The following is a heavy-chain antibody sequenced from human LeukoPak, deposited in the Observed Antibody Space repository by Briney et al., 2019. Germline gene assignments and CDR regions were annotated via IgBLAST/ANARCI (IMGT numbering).Heavy chain of an antibody. V-gene: IGHV3-21*01. CDR2: ISSSSSYI. CDR1: GFTFSSYS. Sequence: GGSLRLSCAASGFTFSSYSMDWVRQAPGKGLEWVSSISSSSSYIYYADSVKGRFTISRDNAKNSLYLQMNSLRAEDTAVYYCARAVSGYCSGGSFYDGYYSDYWGQGTLVTVSS. D-gene: IGHD2-15*01. CDR3: ARAVSGYCSGGSFYDGYYSDY. J-gene: IGHJ4*02.